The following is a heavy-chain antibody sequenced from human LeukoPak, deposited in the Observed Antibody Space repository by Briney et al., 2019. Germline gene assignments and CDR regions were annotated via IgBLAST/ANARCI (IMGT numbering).Heavy chain of an antibody. Sequence: GGSLRLSCAASGFTFSRYGMHWVRQAPGKGLEWVAFIRYDGSNKYYADSVKGRFTISRDNSKNTLYLQMNSLRAEDTAVYYCAKVLEGYYYDSSGFAFDIWGQGTMVTVSS. V-gene: IGHV3-30*02. J-gene: IGHJ3*02. CDR2: IRYDGSNK. CDR1: GFTFSRYG. CDR3: AKVLEGYYYDSSGFAFDI. D-gene: IGHD3-22*01.